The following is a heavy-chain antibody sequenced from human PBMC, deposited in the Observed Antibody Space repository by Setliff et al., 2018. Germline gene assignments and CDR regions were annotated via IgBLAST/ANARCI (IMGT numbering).Heavy chain of an antibody. CDR1: GFTLNSYL. Sequence: GGSLRLSCAASGFTLNSYLMHWVRQAPGKGLEWVSGISWNSGSIGYADSVKGRFTISRDNAKNSLYLQMNSLRAEDTALYYCAKALSSSWYSGFFDYWGQGTLVTVSS. CDR3: AKALSSSWYSGFFDY. D-gene: IGHD6-13*01. CDR2: ISWNSGSI. J-gene: IGHJ4*02. V-gene: IGHV3-9*01.